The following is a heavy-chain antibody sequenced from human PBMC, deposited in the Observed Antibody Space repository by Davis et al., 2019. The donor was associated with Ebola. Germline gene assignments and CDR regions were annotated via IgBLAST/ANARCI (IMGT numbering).Heavy chain of an antibody. CDR3: LAGTNY. J-gene: IGHJ4*02. Sequence: SLKISCAASGFVFRNYVMSWVRQAPGKGLEWVSGISWNSGKIDYVDSVKGRFTISRDNAKNSLYLQMDSLRPEDTAVYYCLAGTNYWGQGTQVIVSS. CDR1: GFVFRNYV. D-gene: IGHD6-19*01. CDR2: ISWNSGKI. V-gene: IGHV3-9*01.